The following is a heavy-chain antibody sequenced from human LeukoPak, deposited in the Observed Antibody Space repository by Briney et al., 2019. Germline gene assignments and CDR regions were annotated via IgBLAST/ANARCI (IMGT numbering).Heavy chain of an antibody. V-gene: IGHV4-59*12. CDR1: GGSISSSY. J-gene: IGHJ4*02. D-gene: IGHD2-2*01. Sequence: SETLSLTCTVSGGSISSSYWSWIRQPPGKGLEWIGYIYYSGSTNYNPSLQSRVTISLDTSKNQFSLRLSSVTAADTAVYYCARYCSSTSCYGVDYWGQGALVTVSA. CDR2: IYYSGST. CDR3: ARYCSSTSCYGVDY.